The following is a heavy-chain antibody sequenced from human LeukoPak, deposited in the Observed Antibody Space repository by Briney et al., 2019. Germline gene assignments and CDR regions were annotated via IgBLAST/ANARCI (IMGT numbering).Heavy chain of an antibody. Sequence: ASVKVSCKASGYTFTSYYMHWVRQAPGQGLEWMGIINPSGGGTSYAQKFQGGVTMTRDTSTSTVYMELSSLRSEDTAVYYCARSELQFDYFDYWGQGTLVTVSS. J-gene: IGHJ4*02. CDR3: ARSELQFDYFDY. D-gene: IGHD5-24*01. CDR1: GYTFTSYY. V-gene: IGHV1-46*01. CDR2: INPSGGGT.